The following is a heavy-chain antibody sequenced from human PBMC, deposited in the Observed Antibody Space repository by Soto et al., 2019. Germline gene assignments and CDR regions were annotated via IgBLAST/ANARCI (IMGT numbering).Heavy chain of an antibody. CDR1: GGSIISYY. V-gene: IGHV4-59*01. CDR3: ARDSSSWNYLV. D-gene: IGHD1-7*01. J-gene: IGHJ4*02. Sequence: PSETLSLTCTVSGGSIISYYWSWVRQPPGKGLEWIGNIHYNGNTKYSPSLKSRVTMSVDTSKNHFSLKLISVTAADTAVYYCARDSSSWNYLVWGQGTLVTVSS. CDR2: IHYNGNT.